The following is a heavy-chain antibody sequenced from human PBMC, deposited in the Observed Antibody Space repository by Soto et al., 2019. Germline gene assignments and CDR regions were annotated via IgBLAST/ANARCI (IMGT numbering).Heavy chain of an antibody. CDR2: LQTDGSHP. V-gene: IGHV3-74*01. J-gene: IGHJ4*01. Sequence: EVQLVESGGGLVQPGGSLRLSCVASGFTFDYYWMHWVRQAPGEGLMWVSRLQTDGSHPDYADSVKGRFTISRDNAKNKLYLQMNNLGDEDTFVYNGARVGDPDYWGHGALVTISS. D-gene: IGHD2-21*02. CDR3: ARVGDPDY. CDR1: GFTFDYYW.